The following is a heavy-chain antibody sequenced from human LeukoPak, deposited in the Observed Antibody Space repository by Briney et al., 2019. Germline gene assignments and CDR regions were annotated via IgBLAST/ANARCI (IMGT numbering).Heavy chain of an antibody. CDR2: IYYSGST. V-gene: IGHV4-59*01. Sequence: SETLSLTCTVSGGSISSYYWSWIRQPPGKGMDWIGYIYYSGSTNYNPSLNSRVTISVDTSKNQFSLKLSSVTAADTAVYYCARVISLSGYPDYWGQGTLVTVSS. CDR1: GGSISSYY. J-gene: IGHJ4*02. CDR3: ARVISLSGYPDY. D-gene: IGHD3-3*01.